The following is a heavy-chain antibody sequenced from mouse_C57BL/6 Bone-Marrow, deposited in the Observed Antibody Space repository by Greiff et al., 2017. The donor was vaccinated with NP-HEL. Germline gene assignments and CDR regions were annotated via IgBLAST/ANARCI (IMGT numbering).Heavy chain of an antibody. J-gene: IGHJ2*01. V-gene: IGHV8-8*01. D-gene: IGHD1-1*01. CDR3: ARIRVDYYGSSYVVDY. CDR2: IWWDDDK. Sequence: QVTLKVSGPGILQPSQTLSLTCSFSGFSLSTFGMGVGWIRQPSGKGLEWLAHIWWDDDKYYNPALKSRLTHSKDTSKNQVFLKIANVDTAATATYYCARIRVDYYGSSYVVDYWGQGTTLTVSS. CDR1: GFSLSTFGMG.